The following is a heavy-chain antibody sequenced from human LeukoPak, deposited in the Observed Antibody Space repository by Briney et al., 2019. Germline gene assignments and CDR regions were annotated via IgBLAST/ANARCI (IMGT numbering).Heavy chain of an antibody. CDR1: GFTFDDYA. V-gene: IGHV3-9*01. CDR2: ISWNSGSI. J-gene: IGHJ4*02. CDR3: FVGYSYGIFDY. D-gene: IGHD5-18*01. Sequence: GGSLRLSCAASGFTFDDYAMHWVRQAPGKGLEWVSGISWNSGSIGYADSVKGRFTISRDNAKNSLYLQMNSLRAEDTAVYYCFVGYSYGIFDYWGQGTLVTVSS.